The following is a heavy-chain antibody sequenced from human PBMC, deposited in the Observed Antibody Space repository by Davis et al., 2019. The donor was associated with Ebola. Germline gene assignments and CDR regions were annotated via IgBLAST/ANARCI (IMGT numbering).Heavy chain of an antibody. J-gene: IGHJ4*02. CDR2: ISTDSDYI. V-gene: IGHV3-21*04. CDR3: ATVWGGLDFFDS. D-gene: IGHD3-16*01. Sequence: PGGSLRLSCAASGFTFSTYSMSWVRQAPGKGLEWVSSISTDSDYIYYADSAKGRFTISRDNSKNTLFLKMNSLRAEDTAVYFCATVWGGLDFFDSWGQGTLVTVSS. CDR1: GFTFSTYS.